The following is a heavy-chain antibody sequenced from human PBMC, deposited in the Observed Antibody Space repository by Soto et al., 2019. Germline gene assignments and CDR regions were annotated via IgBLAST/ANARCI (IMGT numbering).Heavy chain of an antibody. CDR3: ARGAVRHAAYITPIAY. J-gene: IGHJ4*02. V-gene: IGHV1-3*01. D-gene: IGHD1-20*01. Sequence: ASVKVSCKASGYTFNTYAIHWVRQAPGQRLEWMGWINAGNGNTKSSPEFQGRVTITKDTSASTAYMELNSLRSEDTAVYYCARGAVRHAAYITPIAYWGQGTLVTVSS. CDR2: INAGNGNT. CDR1: GYTFNTYA.